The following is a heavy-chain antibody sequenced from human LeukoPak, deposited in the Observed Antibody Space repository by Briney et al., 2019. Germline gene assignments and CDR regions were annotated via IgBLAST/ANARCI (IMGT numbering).Heavy chain of an antibody. CDR2: IRYDGSDK. CDR1: GIIFSNFD. V-gene: IGHV3-30*02. D-gene: IGHD5-12*01. Sequence: GGSLRLSCAAYGIIFSNFDMHWDRQAPGKGLEWVAFIRYDGSDKYYADSVKGRFTISRDNSKNTLYLQMNSLRAEDTAVYYCAKDLYSGFLTYWGQGTLVTVSS. J-gene: IGHJ4*02. CDR3: AKDLYSGFLTY.